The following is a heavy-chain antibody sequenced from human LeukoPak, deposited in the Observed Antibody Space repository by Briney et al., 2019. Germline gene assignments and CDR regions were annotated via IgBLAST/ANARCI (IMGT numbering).Heavy chain of an antibody. CDR3: AKEGYSSGQGYFDY. D-gene: IGHD6-19*01. V-gene: IGHV3-9*03. CDR2: ISWNSGSI. J-gene: IGHJ4*02. CDR1: GFTFDDYA. Sequence: GGSLRLSCAAFGFTFDDYAMHWVRQAPGKGLEWVSGISWNSGSIGYADSVKGRFTISRDNAKNSLYLQMNSLRAEDMALYYCAKEGYSSGQGYFDYWGQGTLVTVSS.